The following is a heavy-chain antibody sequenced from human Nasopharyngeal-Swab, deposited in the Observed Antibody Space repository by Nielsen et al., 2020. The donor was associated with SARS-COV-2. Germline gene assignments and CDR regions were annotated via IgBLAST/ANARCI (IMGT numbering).Heavy chain of an antibody. CDR3: ARDFPTPPYYDFWSGLQLDY. Sequence: GESLKISCAASGFTFSSYSMNWVRQAPGKRLEWVSSISSSSSYIYYADSVKGRFTISRDNAKNSLYLQMNSLRAEDTAVYYCARDFPTPPYYDFWSGLQLDYWGQGTLVTVSS. V-gene: IGHV3-21*01. D-gene: IGHD3-3*01. J-gene: IGHJ4*02. CDR1: GFTFSSYS. CDR2: ISSSSSYI.